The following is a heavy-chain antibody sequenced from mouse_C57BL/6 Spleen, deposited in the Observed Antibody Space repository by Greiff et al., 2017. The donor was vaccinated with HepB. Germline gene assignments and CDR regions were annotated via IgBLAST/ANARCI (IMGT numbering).Heavy chain of an antibody. CDR2: IDPNSGGT. V-gene: IGHV1-72*01. D-gene: IGHD1-1*01. CDR3: ARGGFITTAQAYFDY. J-gene: IGHJ2*01. CDR1: GYTFTSYW. Sequence: QVQLQQSGAELVKPGASVKLSCKASGYTFTSYWMHWVKQRPGRGLEWIGRIDPNSGGTKYNEKFKSKATLTVDKPSSTAYMQLSSLTSEDSAVYYCARGGFITTAQAYFDYWGQGTTLTVSS.